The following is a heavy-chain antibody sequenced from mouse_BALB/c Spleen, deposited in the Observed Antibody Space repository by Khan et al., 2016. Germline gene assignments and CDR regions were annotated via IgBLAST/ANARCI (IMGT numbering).Heavy chain of an antibody. CDR1: GYAFSSYW. D-gene: IGHD2-2*01. CDR3: AREGYGYDTFAY. Sequence: QVQLQQSGAELVRPGSSVKISCKASGYAFSSYWMNWVKQRPGQGLEWIGQIYPGDGDTNYNGKFKGKATLTADKSSSTAYMQLSSLTSEDSEVYFCAREGYGYDTFAYWGQGTLVTVSA. V-gene: IGHV1-80*01. CDR2: IYPGDGDT. J-gene: IGHJ3*01.